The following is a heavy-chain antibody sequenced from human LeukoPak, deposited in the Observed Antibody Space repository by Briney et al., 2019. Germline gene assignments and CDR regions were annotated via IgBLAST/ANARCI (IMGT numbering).Heavy chain of an antibody. CDR2: INAGNGNT. CDR1: GYTFTSYA. Sequence: ASVKVSCKASGYTFTSYAMHWVRQAPGQRLEWMGWINAGNGNTKYSQEFQGRVTVTRETSASTAYMELSSLRSEDMAVYCCAREENSGFDPWGQGTLVTVSS. CDR3: AREENSGFDP. D-gene: IGHD2/OR15-2a*01. V-gene: IGHV1-3*03. J-gene: IGHJ5*02.